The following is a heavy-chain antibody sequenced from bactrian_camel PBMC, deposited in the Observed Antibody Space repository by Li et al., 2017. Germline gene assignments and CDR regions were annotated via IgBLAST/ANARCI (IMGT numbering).Heavy chain of an antibody. V-gene: IGHV3S53*01. CDR2: IDSDGST. D-gene: IGHD2*01. CDR3: AARSRWGRGGSLYTAEYEY. J-gene: IGHJ4*01. CDR1: DDTYKDYS. Sequence: HVQLVESGGGSVQSGGSLRLSCAVTDDTYKDYSWGWFRQAPGKEREEVAFIDSDGSTSYADFVKGRFTLTQDNAENILYLEMNNLKAEDTATYYCAARSRWGRGGSLYTAEYEYWGQGTQVTVS.